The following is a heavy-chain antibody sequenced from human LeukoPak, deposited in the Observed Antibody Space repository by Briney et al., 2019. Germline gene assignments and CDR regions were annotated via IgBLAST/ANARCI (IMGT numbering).Heavy chain of an antibody. CDR1: GYTFTGYA. CDR2: INPNSGGT. J-gene: IGHJ4*02. D-gene: IGHD6-19*01. CDR3: ARAGAVAGIPFDY. V-gene: IGHV1-2*02. Sequence: ASVKVSCKASGYTFTGYAINWVRQAPGQGLEWMGWINPNSGGTNYAQKFQGRVTMTRDTSISTAYMELSRLRSDDTAVYCCARAGAVAGIPFDYWGQGTLVAVSS.